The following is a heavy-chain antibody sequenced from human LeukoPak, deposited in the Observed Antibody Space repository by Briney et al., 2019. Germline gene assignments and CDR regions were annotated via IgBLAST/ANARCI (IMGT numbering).Heavy chain of an antibody. CDR2: MNPNSGNT. J-gene: IGHJ3*02. CDR1: GYTFTSYD. V-gene: IGHV1-8*01. Sequence: ASVKVSCKASGYTFTSYDINWVRQATGQGLEWMGWMNPNSGNTGYAQKFQGRVTMTRNTSISTAYMELSSLRSEDTAVYYCARPIAAAGYDAFDIWGQGTMVTVSS. CDR3: ARPIAAAGYDAFDI. D-gene: IGHD6-13*01.